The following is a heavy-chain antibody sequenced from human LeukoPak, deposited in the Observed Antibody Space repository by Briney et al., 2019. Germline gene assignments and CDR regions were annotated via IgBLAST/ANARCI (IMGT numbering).Heavy chain of an antibody. Sequence: GASVKVSCKASGYTFTGYYMHWVRQAPGQGLEWMGWINPNSGGTNYAQKFQGWVTMTRDTPISTAYMELSRLRSDDTAVYYCARDIGPGHSGSYLGFWGQGTMVTVSS. CDR1: GYTFTGYY. V-gene: IGHV1-2*04. J-gene: IGHJ3*01. D-gene: IGHD1-26*01. CDR2: INPNSGGT. CDR3: ARDIGPGHSGSYLGF.